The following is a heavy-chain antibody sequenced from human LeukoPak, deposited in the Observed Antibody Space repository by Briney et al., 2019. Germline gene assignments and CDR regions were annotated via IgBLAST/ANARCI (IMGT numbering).Heavy chain of an antibody. Sequence: WETLSLTCTVSGGSISSSSYYWGWIRQPPGKGLEWIGSIYYSGSTYYNPSLKSRVTISVDTSKNQYSLKLSSVTAADTAVYYCAGLKHKDYFDYWGQGTLVTVSS. CDR1: GGSISSSSYY. V-gene: IGHV4-39*01. J-gene: IGHJ4*02. CDR2: IYYSGST. CDR3: AGLKHKDYFDY.